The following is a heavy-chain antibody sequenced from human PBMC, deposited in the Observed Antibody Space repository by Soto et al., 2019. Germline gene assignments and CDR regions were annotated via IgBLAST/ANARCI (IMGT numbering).Heavy chain of an antibody. J-gene: IGHJ4*02. Sequence: EVQVLESGGGLVQPGGSLRLSCAASGFTFSSYAMNWVRQAPGKGLEWVSVISGSGGSTYYADSVKGRFTIYRDNSKNTLYLQMNSLRAEDTAVYYCARRSSGWYFDYWGQGTLVTVSS. D-gene: IGHD6-19*01. V-gene: IGHV3-23*01. CDR1: GFTFSSYA. CDR2: ISGSGGST. CDR3: ARRSSGWYFDY.